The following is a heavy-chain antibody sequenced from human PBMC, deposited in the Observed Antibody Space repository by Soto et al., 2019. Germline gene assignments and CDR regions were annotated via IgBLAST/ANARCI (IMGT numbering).Heavy chain of an antibody. CDR3: ARGRYGDY. Sequence: QVHLVQSGAEVKKPGASVKVSCKGSGYAFTTYGITWVRQAPGQGLEWMGWISAHNGNTNYAQKLQGRVTVTRDTPPSPAYMELRSLRSDDTAVYYCARGRYGDYWGQGALVTVSS. D-gene: IGHD1-1*01. CDR1: GYAFTTYG. J-gene: IGHJ4*02. V-gene: IGHV1-18*01. CDR2: ISAHNGNT.